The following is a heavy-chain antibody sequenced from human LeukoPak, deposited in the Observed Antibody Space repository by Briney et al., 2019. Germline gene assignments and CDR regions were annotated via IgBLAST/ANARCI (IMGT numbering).Heavy chain of an antibody. V-gene: IGHV3-74*01. CDR3: AKDSVRYFDWLLPGEFDY. CDR1: GFTFSSYW. CDR2: IKSDGSST. D-gene: IGHD3-9*01. J-gene: IGHJ4*02. Sequence: GGSLRLSCAASGFTFSSYWMHWVRQAPGKGLVWVSRIKSDGSSTSYADSVKGRFTISRDNAKNSLYLQMNSLRAEDTAVYYCAKDSVRYFDWLLPGEFDYWGQGTLVTVSS.